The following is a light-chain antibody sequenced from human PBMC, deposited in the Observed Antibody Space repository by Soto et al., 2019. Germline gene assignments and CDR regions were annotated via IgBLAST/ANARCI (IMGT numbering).Light chain of an antibody. CDR1: QDIRKY. V-gene: IGKV1-33*01. CDR3: QQYDSLPLI. CDR2: DAS. J-gene: IGKJ1*01. Sequence: IQMTQSPSSLSASVGDRVTITCQATQDIRKYLNWYQQKPGKAPKLLIYDASSLETGVPSRFSGSGSGTDFTLTISSLQPEDFATYYCQQYDSLPLIFGQGTKVDIK.